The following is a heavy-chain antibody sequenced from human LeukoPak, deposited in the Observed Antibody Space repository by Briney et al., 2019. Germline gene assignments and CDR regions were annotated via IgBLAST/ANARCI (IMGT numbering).Heavy chain of an antibody. Sequence: ASVKVSCKASGYTFTSYYMHWVRQAPGQGLEWMGIINPSGGSTSYAQRFQGRVTMTRDTSTSTVYMELSSLRSEDTAVYYCARVVSSSSSKGLLGYWGQGTLVTVSS. V-gene: IGHV1-46*03. D-gene: IGHD6-6*01. CDR1: GYTFTSYY. CDR2: INPSGGST. J-gene: IGHJ4*02. CDR3: ARVVSSSSSKGLLGY.